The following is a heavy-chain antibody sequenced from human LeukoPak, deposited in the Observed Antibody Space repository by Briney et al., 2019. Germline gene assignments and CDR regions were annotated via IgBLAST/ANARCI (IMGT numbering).Heavy chain of an antibody. CDR2: ISTDGSTT. CDR3: AKDLKPPGPITMIVVVNSFDY. D-gene: IGHD3-22*01. J-gene: IGHJ4*02. CDR1: GFTFSSYW. V-gene: IGHV3-74*01. Sequence: GGSLRLSCAASGFTFSSYWMHWVRQAPGKGLVWVSRISTDGSTTTYADSVKGRFTISRDNSKNTLYLQMNSLRAEDTAVYYCAKDLKPPGPITMIVVVNSFDYWGQGTLVTVSS.